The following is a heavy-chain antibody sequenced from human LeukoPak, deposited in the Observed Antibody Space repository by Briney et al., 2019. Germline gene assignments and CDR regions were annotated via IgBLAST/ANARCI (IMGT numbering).Heavy chain of an antibody. CDR3: ARVDYGDYTPDY. J-gene: IGHJ4*02. CDR1: GGTFSSYA. V-gene: IGHV1-69*13. CDR2: IIPIFGTA. D-gene: IGHD4-17*01. Sequence: SVKVSCKASGGTFSSYAISWVRQAPGQGLEWMGGIIPIFGTANYAQKFQGRVTITADESTSTAYMELSSLRSEDTAVYYCARVDYGDYTPDYWGQGTLVTVSS.